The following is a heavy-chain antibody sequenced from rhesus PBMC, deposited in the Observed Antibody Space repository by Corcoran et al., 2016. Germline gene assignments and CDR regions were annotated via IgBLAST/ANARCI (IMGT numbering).Heavy chain of an antibody. CDR2: VFGSDGST. CDR1: GDSISRDY. CDR3: ARRGGRGWSLDY. J-gene: IGHJ4*01. V-gene: IGHV4-173*01. D-gene: IGHD6S26*01. Sequence: QLQLQESGPGLVKPSETLSLTCAVSGDSISRDYWTWIRQPPGKGLEWIGRVFGSDGSTANNPSLNSRVTISKDTSNNQFSLTLRSVTAADSAVDYCARRGGRGWSLDYWGQGVLVTVSS.